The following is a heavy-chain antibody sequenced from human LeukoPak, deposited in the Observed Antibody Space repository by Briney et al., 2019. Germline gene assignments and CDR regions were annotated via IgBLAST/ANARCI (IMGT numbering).Heavy chain of an antibody. CDR3: ASIVVVPAATHYNWFDP. CDR2: IYHSGST. J-gene: IGHJ5*02. V-gene: IGHV4-59*12. Sequence: SETLSLTCTVSGGSISSYYWSWIRQPPGKGLEWIGEIYHSGSTNYNPSLKSRVTISVDKSKNQFSLKLSSVTAADTAVYYCASIVVVPAATHYNWFDPWGQGTLVTVSS. CDR1: GGSISSYY. D-gene: IGHD2-2*01.